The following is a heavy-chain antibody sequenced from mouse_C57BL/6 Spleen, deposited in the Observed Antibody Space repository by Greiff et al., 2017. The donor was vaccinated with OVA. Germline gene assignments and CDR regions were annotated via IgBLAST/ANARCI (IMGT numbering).Heavy chain of an antibody. CDR1: GFNIKDYY. CDR3: ARGRNYGNFYYYAMDY. V-gene: IGHV14-2*01. Sequence: EVKLMESGAELVKPGASVKLSCTASGFNIKDYYMHWVKQRTEQGLEWIGRIDPEDGETKYAPKFQGKATITADTSSNTAYLQLSSLTSEDTAVYYCARGRNYGNFYYYAMDYWGQGTSVTVSS. D-gene: IGHD2-1*01. CDR2: IDPEDGET. J-gene: IGHJ4*01.